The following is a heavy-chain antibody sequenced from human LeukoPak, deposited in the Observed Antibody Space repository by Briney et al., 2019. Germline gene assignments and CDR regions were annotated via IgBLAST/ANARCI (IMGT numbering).Heavy chain of an antibody. D-gene: IGHD4-23*01. CDR3: ARGYYGGNPY. CDR1: GGSISSSSYY. CDR2: IYTSGST. Sequence: SETLSLTCTVSGGSISSSSYYWGWIRQPPGKGLEWIGGIYTSGSTNYNPSLKSRVTMSVDTSKNQFSLKLSSVTAADTAVYYCARGYYGGNPYWGQGTLVTVSS. V-gene: IGHV4-39*07. J-gene: IGHJ4*02.